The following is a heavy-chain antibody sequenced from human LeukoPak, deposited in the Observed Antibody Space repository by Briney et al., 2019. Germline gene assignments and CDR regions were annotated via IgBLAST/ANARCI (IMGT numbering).Heavy chain of an antibody. CDR1: GFTFSSSA. V-gene: IGHV3-23*03. CDR2: IYSGGTT. J-gene: IGHJ5*02. Sequence: GGSLRLSCAASGFTFSSSAMSWVRQAPGKGLEWVSVIYSGGTTYYADSVKGRFTISRDNSKNTLYLQMNSLRAEDTAVYYCAKEAGTGWFDPWGQGTLVTVSS. CDR3: AKEAGTGWFDP. D-gene: IGHD6-13*01.